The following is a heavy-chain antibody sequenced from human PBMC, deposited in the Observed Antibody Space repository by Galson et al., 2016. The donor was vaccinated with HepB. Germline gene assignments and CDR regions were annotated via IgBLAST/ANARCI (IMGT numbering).Heavy chain of an antibody. D-gene: IGHD4-17*01. CDR1: GFTFSSYA. V-gene: IGHV3-23*01. J-gene: IGHJ6*02. Sequence: SLRLSCAASGFTFSSYAMTWVRQAPGKGLEWVSAISGRGVSTYYADSVKGRFTISRDNSKNILYLQMNRLRAEDSAVYYCARGDGPVTVYLFYGMDVWGQGTTVIVSS. CDR2: ISGRGVST. CDR3: ARGDGPVTVYLFYGMDV.